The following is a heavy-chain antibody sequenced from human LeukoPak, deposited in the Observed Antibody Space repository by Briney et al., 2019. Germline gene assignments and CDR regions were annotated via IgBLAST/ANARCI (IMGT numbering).Heavy chain of an antibody. CDR3: AREGGIQLWNRGAFDI. D-gene: IGHD5-18*01. CDR1: GFTFSSYS. Sequence: PGGSLRLSCAASGFTFSSYSMNWVRQAPGKGLEWVSYISSSSSTIYYADSVKGRFTISRDNAKNSLYLQMNSLRAEDTAVYYCAREGGIQLWNRGAFDIWGQGTMVTVSS. CDR2: ISSSSSTI. V-gene: IGHV3-48*04. J-gene: IGHJ3*02.